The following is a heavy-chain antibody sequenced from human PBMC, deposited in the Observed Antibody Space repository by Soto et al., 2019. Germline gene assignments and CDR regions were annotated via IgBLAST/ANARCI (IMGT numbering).Heavy chain of an antibody. CDR1: GYTLTELS. CDR2: FDPEDGET. J-gene: IGHJ4*02. D-gene: IGHD5-18*01. CDR3: ANGYSYGYEFFDY. V-gene: IGHV1-24*01. Sequence: ASVKVSCKVSGYTLTELSMHWVRQAPGKGLEWMGGFDPEDGETIYAQKFQGRVTMTEDTSTDTAYMELSSLRAEDTAVYYCANGYSYGYEFFDYWGQGTLVTVSS.